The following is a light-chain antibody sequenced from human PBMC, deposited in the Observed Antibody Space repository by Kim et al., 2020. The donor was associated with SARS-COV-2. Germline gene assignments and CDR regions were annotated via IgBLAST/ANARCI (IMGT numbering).Light chain of an antibody. Sequence: VSPGQTARITCSGDKLGDKYTCWYQQTPGRSPLLVMYEDNKRPSGIPERFSGSNSGNTATLTISGTQAVDEADYYCQAWDSSTFYVFGSGTKVTVL. V-gene: IGLV3-1*01. J-gene: IGLJ1*01. CDR2: EDN. CDR1: KLGDKY. CDR3: QAWDSSTFYV.